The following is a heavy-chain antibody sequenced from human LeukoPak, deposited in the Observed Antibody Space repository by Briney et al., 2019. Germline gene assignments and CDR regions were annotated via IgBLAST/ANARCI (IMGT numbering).Heavy chain of an antibody. V-gene: IGHV3-23*01. CDR1: GFTFRRYA. D-gene: IGHD1-26*01. J-gene: IGHJ4*02. Sequence: GGSLRLSCAASGFTFRRYAMSWVRQAPGKGLEWVSAISGSGDSAYYADSAKGRFTISRDNSKNTLYLQMNSLRAEDTAVYYCAKEYGGSYSGYFDYWGQGTLVTVSS. CDR3: AKEYGGSYSGYFDY. CDR2: ISGSGDSA.